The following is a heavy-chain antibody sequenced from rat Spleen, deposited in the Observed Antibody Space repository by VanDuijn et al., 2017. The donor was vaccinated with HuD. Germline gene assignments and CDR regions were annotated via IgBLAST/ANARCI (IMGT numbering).Heavy chain of an antibody. V-gene: IGHV5-58*01. Sequence: EVQLVESGGGLVQPGRSLKLSCVASGFTFSRYWMYWVRQAPGKGLEWISSIDTDGGRTYYSDSVKGRFTISRDNAKSTLYLQMDSLRSEDSATYYCTSYYYSTYIYVGWFAYWGQGTLVTVSS. D-gene: IGHD1-2*01. CDR3: TSYYYSTYIYVGWFAY. CDR1: GFTFSRYW. CDR2: IDTDGGRT. J-gene: IGHJ3*01.